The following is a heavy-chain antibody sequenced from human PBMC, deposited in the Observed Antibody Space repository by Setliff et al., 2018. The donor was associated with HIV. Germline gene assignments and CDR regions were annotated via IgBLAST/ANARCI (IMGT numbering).Heavy chain of an antibody. D-gene: IGHD3-22*01. V-gene: IGHV1-46*01. CDR2: INPSGGST. Sequence: ASVKVSCKASGYTFTNFGIGWVRQAPGQGLEWMGIINPSGGSTSYAQKFQGRVTMTRDTSTSTVYMELSSLRSEDTAVYYCARLPITYDSSGYYPEDWYFDLWGRGTLVTVSS. CDR1: GYTFTNFG. J-gene: IGHJ2*01. CDR3: ARLPITYDSSGYYPEDWYFDL.